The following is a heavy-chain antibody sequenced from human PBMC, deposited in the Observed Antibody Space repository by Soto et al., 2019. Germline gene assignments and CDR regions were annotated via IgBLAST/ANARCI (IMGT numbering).Heavy chain of an antibody. CDR1: GGSTSITTHY. CDR2: VYYTGNT. Sequence: SETLSLTCTVSGGSTSITTHYWTWIRQPPGKGLEWIGSVYYTGNTYYKPSLRSRVTISVDMSKNQFSLKLDSVTAADTAVYYCARQLASGSYYVDYWGQGFLVTVS. D-gene: IGHD1-26*01. CDR3: ARQLASGSYYVDY. V-gene: IGHV4-39*01. J-gene: IGHJ4*02.